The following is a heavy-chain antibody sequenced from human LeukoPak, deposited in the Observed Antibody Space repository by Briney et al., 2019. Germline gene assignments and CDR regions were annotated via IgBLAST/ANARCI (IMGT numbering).Heavy chain of an antibody. Sequence: GGSLRLSCAASGFTFSSYAMSWVRQAPGKGREWVSAISGSGGSTYYADSVKGRFTISRDNSKNTLYLQMNSLRAEDTAVYYCARSTVTTPYYFDYWGQGTLVTVSS. V-gene: IGHV3-23*01. D-gene: IGHD4-17*01. J-gene: IGHJ4*02. CDR2: ISGSGGST. CDR1: GFTFSSYA. CDR3: ARSTVTTPYYFDY.